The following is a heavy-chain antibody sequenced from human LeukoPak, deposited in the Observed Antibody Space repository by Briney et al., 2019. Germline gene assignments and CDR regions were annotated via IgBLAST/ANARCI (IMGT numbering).Heavy chain of an antibody. CDR2: IYSSGSS. V-gene: IGHV4-39*01. D-gene: IGHD2-2*01. Sequence: SETLSLTCTVSGGSISSSTYYWGWIRQPPGKGLEWIGGIYSSGSSYYNPSLKSRVTISVDTSKNQFSLKLSSVTAADAAVYYCARHGADIVVVPSGSIVYWGQGTLVTVSS. CDR3: ARHGADIVVVPSGSIVY. J-gene: IGHJ4*02. CDR1: GGSISSSTYY.